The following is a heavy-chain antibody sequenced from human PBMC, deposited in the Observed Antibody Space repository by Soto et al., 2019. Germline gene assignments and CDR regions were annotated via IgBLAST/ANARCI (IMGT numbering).Heavy chain of an antibody. V-gene: IGHV5-51*01. CDR1: GYSFTSYW. D-gene: IGHD3-22*01. J-gene: IGHJ4*02. CDR3: ASRYYDSSVYFSGVLAPYYFDY. Sequence: PGESLKISCKGSGYSFTSYWIGWVRQMPGKGLEWMGIIYPGDSDTRYSPSFQGQVTISADKSISTAYLQWSSLKASDTAMYYCASRYYDSSVYFSGVLAPYYFDYWGQGTLVTVSS. CDR2: IYPGDSDT.